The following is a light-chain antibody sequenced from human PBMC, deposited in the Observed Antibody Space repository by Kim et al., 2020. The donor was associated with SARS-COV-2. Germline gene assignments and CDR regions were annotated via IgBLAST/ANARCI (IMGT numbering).Light chain of an antibody. J-gene: IGKJ5*01. V-gene: IGKV3-20*01. CDR1: QSVASSY. Sequence: FPPGESSTVSCRASQSVASSYLAWYQQKLGQAPSLLIYGASTRATGIPDRFSGSGSGTDFTLTISRLEPEDFAVYYCHHYGSSPTFGQGTRLEIK. CDR3: HHYGSSPT. CDR2: GAS.